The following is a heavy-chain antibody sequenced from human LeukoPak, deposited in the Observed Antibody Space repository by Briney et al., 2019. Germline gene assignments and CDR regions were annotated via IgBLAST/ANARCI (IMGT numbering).Heavy chain of an antibody. Sequence: PGGSLRLSCAASGFTFSSYSMNWVRQAPGKGLEWVFSISSSSSYIYYADSVKGRFTISRGNAKNSLYLQMNSLRAEDTAVYYCARGIAVGALGYFDYWGQGTLVTVSS. CDR1: GFTFSSYS. CDR3: ARGIAVGALGYFDY. D-gene: IGHD6-19*01. CDR2: ISSSSSYI. V-gene: IGHV3-21*01. J-gene: IGHJ4*02.